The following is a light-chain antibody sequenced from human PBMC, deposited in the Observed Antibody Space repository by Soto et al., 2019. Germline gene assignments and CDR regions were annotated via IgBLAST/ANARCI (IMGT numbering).Light chain of an antibody. V-gene: IGLV2-14*01. CDR2: EVS. CDR1: SSDVGGYNY. CDR3: SSFTTTITRYA. J-gene: IGLJ1*01. Sequence: SALTHPASGSGSPGQSITISCTGTSSDVGGYNYVSWFQHHPGKAPKLIIYEVSYRPSGVSNRFSGSKSGDTASLTISGLQAEDEADYYCSSFTTTITRYAFGTGTKVTVL.